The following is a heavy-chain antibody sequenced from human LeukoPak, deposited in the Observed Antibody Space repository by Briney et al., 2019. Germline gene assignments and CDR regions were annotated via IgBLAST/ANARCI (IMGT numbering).Heavy chain of an antibody. CDR3: ARGSSPTTVTPHFGY. Sequence: ASVKVSCKASGYTFTGYYMHWVRQAPGQGLEWMGWINPNSGGTNYAQKFQGRVTMTRDTSISTAYMELSRLRSDDTAVYYCARGSSPTTVTPHFGYWGQGTLVTVSS. J-gene: IGHJ4*02. D-gene: IGHD4-17*01. CDR1: GYTFTGYY. V-gene: IGHV1-2*02. CDR2: INPNSGGT.